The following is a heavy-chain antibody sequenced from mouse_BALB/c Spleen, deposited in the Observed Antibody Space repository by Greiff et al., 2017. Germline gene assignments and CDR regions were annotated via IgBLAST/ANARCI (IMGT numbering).Heavy chain of an antibody. J-gene: IGHJ4*01. CDR2: INPYNDGT. CDR3: ARDYGNYLLAMAY. Sequence: EVQLQESGPELVKPGASVKMSCKASGYTFTSYVMHWVKQKPGQGLEWIGYINPYNDGTKYNEKFKGKATLTSDKSSSTAYMELSSLTSEDSAVYYCARDYGNYLLAMAYWGQGTSVTVSS. CDR1: GYTFTSYV. D-gene: IGHD2-1*01. V-gene: IGHV1-14*01.